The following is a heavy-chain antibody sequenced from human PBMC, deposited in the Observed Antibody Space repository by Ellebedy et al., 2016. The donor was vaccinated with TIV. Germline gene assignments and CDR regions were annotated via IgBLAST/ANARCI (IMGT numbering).Heavy chain of an antibody. CDR1: GFTFSSYA. J-gene: IGHJ4*02. CDR2: ISGSGGST. CDR3: AKGNWNDVWY. Sequence: GESLKISXAASGFTFSSYAMSWVRQAPGKGLEWVSAISGSGGSTYYADSVKGRFTISRDNSKNTLYLQMNSLRAEDTAVYYCAKGNWNDVWYWGQGTLVTVSS. V-gene: IGHV3-23*01. D-gene: IGHD1-1*01.